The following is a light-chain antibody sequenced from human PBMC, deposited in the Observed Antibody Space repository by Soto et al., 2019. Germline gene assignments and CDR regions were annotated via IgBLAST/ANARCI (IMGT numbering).Light chain of an antibody. V-gene: IGKV3-15*01. CDR3: QQYNNWPQT. Sequence: EIVMTQSPATLSVSPGERATLSCRASQSVSSNLAWYPQKPGQAPRLLIYGASTRATGIPARFSGSGSGTEFTLTISSLQSEDFAVDYCQQYNNWPQTFGQGTKVEIK. CDR2: GAS. J-gene: IGKJ1*01. CDR1: QSVSSN.